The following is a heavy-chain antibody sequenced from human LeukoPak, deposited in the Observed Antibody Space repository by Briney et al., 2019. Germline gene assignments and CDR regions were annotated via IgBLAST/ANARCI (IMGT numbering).Heavy chain of an antibody. V-gene: IGHV3-23*01. Sequence: AGGSLRLSCTASGFTFDNYAMIWVRQASGKGLEWVSVISGSGDGTDSADSVRGRFTISRDNSKNTLYLEMSSLRVEDTAVYYCTSWGDTTAEYFQRWGQGTLVTVSS. D-gene: IGHD2-21*02. CDR3: TSWGDTTAEYFQR. CDR2: ISGSGDGT. CDR1: GFTFDNYA. J-gene: IGHJ1*01.